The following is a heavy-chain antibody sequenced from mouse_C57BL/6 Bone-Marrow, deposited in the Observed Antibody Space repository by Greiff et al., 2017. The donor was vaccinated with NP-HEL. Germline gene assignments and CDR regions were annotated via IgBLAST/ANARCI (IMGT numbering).Heavy chain of an antibody. J-gene: IGHJ2*01. D-gene: IGHD1-1*01. Sequence: QVQLQQPGPELVKPGASVKISCKASGYSFTSYYIHWVKQRPGQGLEWIGWISPGSGNTKYNEKFKGKATLTADTSSSTAYMQLSSLTSEDSAVYYCARDYYGYYFDYWGQGTTLTVSS. CDR3: ARDYYGYYFDY. CDR2: ISPGSGNT. CDR1: GYSFTSYY. V-gene: IGHV1-66*01.